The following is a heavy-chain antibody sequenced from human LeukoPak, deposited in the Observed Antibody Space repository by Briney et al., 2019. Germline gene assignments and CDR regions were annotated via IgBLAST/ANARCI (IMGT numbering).Heavy chain of an antibody. CDR1: GFTFSDHY. CDR3: AKYLSAKGPPYALDV. D-gene: IGHD2/OR15-2a*01. CDR2: ISSGSTYT. J-gene: IGHJ6*02. Sequence: PGGSLRLSCEVSGFTFSDHYMSWIRQAPGKRLEWVSYISSGSTYTNYADSVEGRLTISRDNAKNSLYLQMNSLRAEDTARYYCAKYLSAKGPPYALDVWGQGTTVTVSS. V-gene: IGHV3-11*03.